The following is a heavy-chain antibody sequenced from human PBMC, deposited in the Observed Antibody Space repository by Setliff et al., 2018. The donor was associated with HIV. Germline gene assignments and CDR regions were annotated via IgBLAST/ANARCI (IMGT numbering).Heavy chain of an antibody. V-gene: IGHV1-46*01. D-gene: IGHD1-26*01. CDR1: GYTFTSYY. CDR2: INPSGGST. CDR3: ARDRGSYYEGSYYYYGMDV. Sequence: ASVKVSCKASGYTFTSYYLHWVRQAPGQGPEWMGTINPSGGSTNYAQKFQGRVTMTRDTSTSTVYMELSSLISEDTALYYCARDRGSYYEGSYYYYGMDVWGQGTTVTVSS. J-gene: IGHJ6*02.